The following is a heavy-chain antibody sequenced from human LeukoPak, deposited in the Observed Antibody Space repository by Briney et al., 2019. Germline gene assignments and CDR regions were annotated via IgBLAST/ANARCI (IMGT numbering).Heavy chain of an antibody. Sequence: NPSETLSLTCTVSGGSISSSNYYWGWIRQPPGKGLEWIGSIYYSGSTYYSPSLKSRVTISVDTSKNQFSLKLSSVTAADTAVYYCARAGRGYCSSTSCSTTVTRFDYWGQGTLVTVSS. D-gene: IGHD2-2*02. CDR2: IYYSGST. V-gene: IGHV4-39*07. CDR1: GGSISSSNYY. J-gene: IGHJ4*02. CDR3: ARAGRGYCSSTSCSTTVTRFDY.